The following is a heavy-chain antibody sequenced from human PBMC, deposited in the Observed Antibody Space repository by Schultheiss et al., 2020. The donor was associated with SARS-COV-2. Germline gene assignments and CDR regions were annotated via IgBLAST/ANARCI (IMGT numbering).Heavy chain of an antibody. CDR2: IYPGDSDT. V-gene: IGHV5-51*01. Sequence: GGSLRLSCKGSGYSFTTYWIGWVRQMPGKGLEWMGIIYPGDSDTRYNPSFQGQVTISADKSISTAYLQWSSLKASDTAMYYCARRVLGIAASATDYWGQGTLVTVSS. J-gene: IGHJ4*02. D-gene: IGHD6-13*01. CDR1: GYSFTTYW. CDR3: ARRVLGIAASATDY.